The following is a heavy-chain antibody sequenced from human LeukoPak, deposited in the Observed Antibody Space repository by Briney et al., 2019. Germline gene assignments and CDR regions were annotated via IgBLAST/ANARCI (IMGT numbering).Heavy chain of an antibody. J-gene: IGHJ3*02. CDR1: GFTFTSSA. CDR2: IVVGSGNT. CDR3: AALDIVATPDAFDI. Sequence: EASVKVSCTASGFTFTSSAVQWVRQARGQRLGWIGWIVVGSGNTNYAQKFQERVTITRDMSTSTAYMELSSLRSEDTAVYYCAALDIVATPDAFDIWGQGKMVTVSS. V-gene: IGHV1-58*01. D-gene: IGHD5-12*01.